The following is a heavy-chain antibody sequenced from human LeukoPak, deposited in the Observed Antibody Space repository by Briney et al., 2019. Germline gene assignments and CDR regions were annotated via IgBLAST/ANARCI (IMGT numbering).Heavy chain of an antibody. CDR2: IYYSGST. CDR1: GGSVSSGSYY. Sequence: SETLSLTCTVSGGSVSSGSYYWSWIRQPPGKGLEWIGYIYYSGSTNYNPSLKSRVTISVDTSKNQFSLKLSSVTAADTAVYYCARFSSGWYFGGDWGQGTLVTVSS. CDR3: ARFSSGWYFGGD. D-gene: IGHD6-19*01. J-gene: IGHJ4*02. V-gene: IGHV4-61*01.